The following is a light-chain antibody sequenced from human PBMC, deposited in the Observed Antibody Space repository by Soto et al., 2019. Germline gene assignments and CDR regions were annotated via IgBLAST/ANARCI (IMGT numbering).Light chain of an antibody. CDR1: SSNIGSNY. CDR3: AAWDDSLSGLV. V-gene: IGLV1-47*02. CDR2: SNN. J-gene: IGLJ2*01. Sequence: QSVLTQPPSASGTPGQRVTISCSGSSSNIGSNYVYWYQQLPGTAPKLLIYSNNQRPSWVPDRFSGSRSGTSASLAISGLRSEDEADYYCAAWDDSLSGLVFGGGTKVTVL.